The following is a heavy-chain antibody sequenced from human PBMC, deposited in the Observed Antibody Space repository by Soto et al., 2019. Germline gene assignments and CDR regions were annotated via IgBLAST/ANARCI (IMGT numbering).Heavy chain of an antibody. V-gene: IGHV3-23*01. D-gene: IGHD1-26*01. CDR2: ISGSGGSN. CDR1: GFTFSSYA. Sequence: GGSLRLSCAASGFTFSSYAMSWVRQAPGKGLEWVSAISGSGGSNYYADSVKGRFTISRTNSKNTLYLQMNSLRAEDTAVYYCAKVLGQSFSRYYYGMDVWGQGTTVTVSS. CDR3: AKVLGQSFSRYYYGMDV. J-gene: IGHJ6*02.